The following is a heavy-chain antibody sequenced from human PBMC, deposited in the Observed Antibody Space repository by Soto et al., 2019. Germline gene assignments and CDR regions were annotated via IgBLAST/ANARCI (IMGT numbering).Heavy chain of an antibody. CDR1: GGTFSKYT. D-gene: IGHD3-9*01. V-gene: IGHV1-69*08. J-gene: IGHJ4*02. Sequence: QVQLVQSGAEVKKPGSSVKVSCKAPGGTFSKYTITWVRQAPGQGLEWVGRIIPVEHVAKYAEEFLDRVILTVDTSASIAYMELLSLTSEDTAIYYCATDAWGREAWTVSLPTDWPGWVQGTLVTVSS. CDR2: IIPVEHVA. CDR3: ATDAWGREAWTVSLPTDWPG.